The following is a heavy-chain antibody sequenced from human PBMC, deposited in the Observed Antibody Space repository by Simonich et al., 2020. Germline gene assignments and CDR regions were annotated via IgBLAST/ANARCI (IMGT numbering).Heavy chain of an antibody. D-gene: IGHD2-15*01. J-gene: IGHJ4*02. CDR2: ISAYNVKT. CDR1: GYTFTSYG. Sequence: QVQLVQSGAEVKKPGASVKVSCKASGYTFTSYGISWVRQAPGQGLEWMGWISAYNVKTNYAQKLQGSVTMTTDTSTSTAYMELRSLRSDDTAVYYCARASRGTWWYYYFDYWGQGTLVTVSS. V-gene: IGHV1-18*01. CDR3: ARASRGTWWYYYFDY.